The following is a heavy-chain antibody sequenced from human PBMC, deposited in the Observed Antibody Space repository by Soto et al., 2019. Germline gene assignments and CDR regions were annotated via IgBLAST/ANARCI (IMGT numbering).Heavy chain of an antibody. CDR1: GSTFSSYD. Sequence: QVQLVESGGGVVQPGRSLRLSCAASGSTFSSYDIHWVRQAPGKGLEWVAHISPDGSKKYYADSVKGRFTISRDNARNTVYLQMNSLRVEDTAVYYCARGPSHGACDIWGQGTMVTVSS. V-gene: IGHV3-30*04. J-gene: IGHJ3*02. CDR3: ARGPSHGACDI. CDR2: ISPDGSKK.